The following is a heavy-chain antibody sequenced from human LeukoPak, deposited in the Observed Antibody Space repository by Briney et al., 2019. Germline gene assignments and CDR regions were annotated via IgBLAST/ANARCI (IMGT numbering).Heavy chain of an antibody. CDR2: LYSGDDA. V-gene: IGHV3-66*01. CDR3: ARNRIDAFDI. D-gene: IGHD2-15*01. CDR1: TFAVSDNY. J-gene: IGHJ3*02. Sequence: GGSLRLSCAASTFAVSDNYMTWVRQAPGKGLEWVADLYSGDDANYADSVKGRFTISRDNSKNTVHLQMNRLRAEDTAVYFCARNRIDAFDIWGQGTMVTVSS.